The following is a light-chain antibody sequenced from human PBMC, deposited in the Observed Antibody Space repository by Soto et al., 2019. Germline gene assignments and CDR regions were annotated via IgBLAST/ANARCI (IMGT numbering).Light chain of an antibody. V-gene: IGKV3-15*01. CDR2: DAS. Sequence: EIVMTQSPATLSLSPGERATLSCRASQSVSSNLAWYQQKPGQAPRLLIYDASTRATGLPARFSGSGSGTEFTLTISSLQSEDFAVYYCQQYNNWPKTFVQGTKVEIK. CDR3: QQYNNWPKT. CDR1: QSVSSN. J-gene: IGKJ1*01.